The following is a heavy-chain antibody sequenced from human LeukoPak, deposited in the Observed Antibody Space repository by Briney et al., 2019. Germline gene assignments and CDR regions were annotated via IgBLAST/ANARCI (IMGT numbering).Heavy chain of an antibody. Sequence: GGSLRLSCAASGFTFSSDAMGWVRQPPGKGLEWVSGISSGGGSTYYTDSVKGRFTISRDNSKNTLFLQMNSLRAEDTALYYCANARGTSSSYFDLWGRGTLVTVSS. CDR2: ISSGGGST. CDR1: GFTFSSDA. V-gene: IGHV3-23*01. D-gene: IGHD6-6*01. CDR3: ANARGTSSSYFDL. J-gene: IGHJ2*01.